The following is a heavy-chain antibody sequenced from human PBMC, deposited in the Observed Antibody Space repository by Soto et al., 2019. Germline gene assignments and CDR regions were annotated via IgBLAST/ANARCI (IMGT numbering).Heavy chain of an antibody. CDR3: ARRNDFWSGRYYYYYCMDV. D-gene: IGHD3-3*01. Sequence: QVQLVESGGGVVQPGRSLRLSCAASGFTFSSYGMHWVRQAPGKGLEWVAVIWYDGSNKYYADSVKGRFTISRDNSKNTLYLQMNSLRAEDTAVYYCARRNDFWSGRYYYYYCMDVWGQGTTVTVSS. J-gene: IGHJ6*02. V-gene: IGHV3-33*01. CDR1: GFTFSSYG. CDR2: IWYDGSNK.